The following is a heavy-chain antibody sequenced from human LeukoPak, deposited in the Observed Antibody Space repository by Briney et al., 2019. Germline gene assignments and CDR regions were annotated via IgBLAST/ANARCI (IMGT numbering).Heavy chain of an antibody. Sequence: PGGSLRLSCAASGFTFSSYWMHWVRQAPGKGLVWVSRINSDGSSTSYADSVKGRFTIPRDNAKNTLYLQMNSLRAEDTAVYYCARSPRHDYGGSWYFDLWGRGTLVTVSS. J-gene: IGHJ2*01. V-gene: IGHV3-74*01. CDR2: INSDGSST. CDR3: ARSPRHDYGGSWYFDL. D-gene: IGHD4-23*01. CDR1: GFTFSSYW.